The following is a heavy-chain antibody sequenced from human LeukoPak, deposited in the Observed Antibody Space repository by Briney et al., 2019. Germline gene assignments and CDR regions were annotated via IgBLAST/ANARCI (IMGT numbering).Heavy chain of an antibody. CDR3: AKEYDSGGYGAYFDH. J-gene: IGHJ4*02. CDR2: ISSDGHTK. D-gene: IGHD3-10*01. Sequence: GGSLRLSCTASKFTFSNYGMQWVRQAPSKGLEWVAVISSDGHTKYYGDSVKGRFTLSRDNSRNTLDLQMNSLGPEDTAVYYCAKEYDSGGYGAYFDHWGRGTLVTVSS. V-gene: IGHV3-30*18. CDR1: KFTFSNYG.